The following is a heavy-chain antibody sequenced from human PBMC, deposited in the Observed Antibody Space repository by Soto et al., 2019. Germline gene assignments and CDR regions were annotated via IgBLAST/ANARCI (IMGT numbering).Heavy chain of an antibody. D-gene: IGHD3-3*01. CDR1: GGSISSSSYY. J-gene: IGHJ6*03. Sequence: QLQLQESGPGLVKPSETLSLSCTVSGGSISSSSYYWGWIRQPPGKGLEWIGSIYYSGSTYYNPSLKSRLTISVDTSKNQFSLKVSSVTAADTAVYYCVRLKRHDERFWSGYYQVRYHYYMDVWGKGTTVTVSS. V-gene: IGHV4-39*01. CDR3: VRLKRHDERFWSGYYQVRYHYYMDV. CDR2: IYYSGST.